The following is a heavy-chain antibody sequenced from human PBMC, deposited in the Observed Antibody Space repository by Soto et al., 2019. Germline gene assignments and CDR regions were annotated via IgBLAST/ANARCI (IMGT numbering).Heavy chain of an antibody. CDR1: GGTFSSYA. Sequence: QVQLVQSGAEVKKPGSSVKVSCKASGGTFSSYAISWVRQAPGQGLEWMGGIIPIFGTANYAQKFQCRVTITADESTSTAYMELSSLRSEDTAVYYCARQRYSGSYDYYYYGMDVWGQGTTVTVSS. D-gene: IGHD1-26*01. CDR3: ARQRYSGSYDYYYYGMDV. V-gene: IGHV1-69*01. J-gene: IGHJ6*02. CDR2: IIPIFGTA.